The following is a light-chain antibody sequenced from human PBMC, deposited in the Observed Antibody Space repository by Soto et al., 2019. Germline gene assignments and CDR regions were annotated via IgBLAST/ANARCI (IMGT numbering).Light chain of an antibody. Sequence: ESVVTEAPRIMSLSPGERATLSCRASQSFRGLLAWYQQKPGQAPRLLIYDAYNRATGIPPRFSGSGSGTDFTLTISSLEPEDSAVYYCQQRHMWPITFGQGTRLVIK. CDR1: QSFRGL. J-gene: IGKJ5*01. CDR2: DAY. V-gene: IGKV3-11*01. CDR3: QQRHMWPIT.